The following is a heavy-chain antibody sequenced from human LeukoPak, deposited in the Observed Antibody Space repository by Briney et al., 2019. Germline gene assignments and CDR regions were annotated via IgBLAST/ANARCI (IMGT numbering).Heavy chain of an antibody. CDR3: AKAPVTTCSGAYCYPFDY. V-gene: IGHV3-53*01. Sequence: GRSLRLSCTVYGFTVSSNSMSWVRQAPGKGLEWVSFIYSGTIHYSDSVKGRFTISRDNSKNTLYLQMNRLRAEDAAVYYCAKAPVTTCSGAYCYPFDYWGQGTLVTVSS. D-gene: IGHD2-21*01. CDR2: IYSGTI. CDR1: GFTVSSNS. J-gene: IGHJ4*02.